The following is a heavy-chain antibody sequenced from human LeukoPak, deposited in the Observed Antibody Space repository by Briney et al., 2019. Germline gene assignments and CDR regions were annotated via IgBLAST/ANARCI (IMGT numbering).Heavy chain of an antibody. V-gene: IGHV4-59*01. CDR2: IYYSGST. D-gene: IGHD6-19*01. Sequence: SETLSLTCTVSGGSISSYYWSWIRQPPGKGLEWIGYIYYSGSTNYNPSLKSRVTISVDTSKNQFSLKLSSVTAADTAVYYCARGDSSGWPSPVDYWGQGTLVTVSS. CDR3: ARGDSSGWPSPVDY. J-gene: IGHJ4*02. CDR1: GGSISSYY.